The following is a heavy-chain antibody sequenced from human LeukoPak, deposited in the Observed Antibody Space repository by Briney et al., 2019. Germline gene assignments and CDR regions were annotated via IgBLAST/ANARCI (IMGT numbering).Heavy chain of an antibody. V-gene: IGHV3-7*01. CDR2: IKQDGSEK. CDR3: ARVMYSSGWSFDY. CDR1: GFTFDDYA. J-gene: IGHJ4*02. D-gene: IGHD6-19*01. Sequence: GGSLRLSCAASGFTFDDYAMHWVRQAPGKGLEWVANIKQDGSEKYYVDSVKGRFTISRDNAKNSLYLQMNSLRAEDTAVYYCARVMYSSGWSFDYWGQGTLVTVSS.